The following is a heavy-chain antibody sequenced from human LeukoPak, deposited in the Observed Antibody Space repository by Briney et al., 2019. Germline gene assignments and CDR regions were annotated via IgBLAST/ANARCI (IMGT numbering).Heavy chain of an antibody. CDR2: IYTSGST. CDR3: ARGGTAYYYGAGSYLAY. V-gene: IGHV4-4*07. D-gene: IGHD3-10*01. CDR1: GGSISSYY. J-gene: IGHJ4*02. Sequence: SETLSLTCTVSGGSISSYYWSWIRQPAGKGLEWIGRIYTSGSTNYNPSLKSRVTMSVDTSKNQFSLKLSSVTAADTAVYYCARGGTAYYYGAGSYLAYWGQGTLVTVSS.